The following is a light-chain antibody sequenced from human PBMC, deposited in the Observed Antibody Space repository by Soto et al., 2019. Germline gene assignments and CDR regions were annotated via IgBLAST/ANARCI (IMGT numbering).Light chain of an antibody. CDR3: QQRQYWPPIT. CDR2: GAS. J-gene: IGKJ5*01. V-gene: IGKV3-11*01. Sequence: EIVMTHSPATLSLSPCERATLSSSASQTIDNTLAWYQRKPGQAPRLLIYGASNRATGIPDRFSGSGSGTDFTLTISSLEPEDFAIYYCQQRQYWPPITFGQGTRLEIK. CDR1: QTIDNT.